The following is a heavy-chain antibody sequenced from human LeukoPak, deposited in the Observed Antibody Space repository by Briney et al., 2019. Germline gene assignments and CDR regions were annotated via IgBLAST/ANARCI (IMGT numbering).Heavy chain of an antibody. D-gene: IGHD6-19*01. Sequence: GGSLRLSCTASGFTFSSYAMSWVRQAPGKGLEWVSAISGSGGSTYYADSVRGRLTISRDNSKNTLYLQMNSLRAEDTAVYYCAKDLNGVRIAVAGTSYWGQGTLVTVSS. J-gene: IGHJ4*02. V-gene: IGHV3-23*01. CDR2: ISGSGGST. CDR3: AKDLNGVRIAVAGTSY. CDR1: GFTFSSYA.